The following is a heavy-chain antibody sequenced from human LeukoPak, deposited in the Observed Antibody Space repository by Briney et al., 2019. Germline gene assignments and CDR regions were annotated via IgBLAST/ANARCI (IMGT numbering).Heavy chain of an antibody. CDR1: GFTFSRYS. CDR3: ARDSSFSGSFQFDY. CDR2: IQYDGSNQ. V-gene: IGHV3-30*02. J-gene: IGHJ4*02. Sequence: PGGSLRLSCAASGFTFSRYSMHWVRQAPGKGLEWVAFIQYDGSNQYYAESVKGRITISRDNSKNTLYLQMNSLRAEDTAVYYCARDSSFSGSFQFDYWGQGTLVTVSS. D-gene: IGHD1-26*01.